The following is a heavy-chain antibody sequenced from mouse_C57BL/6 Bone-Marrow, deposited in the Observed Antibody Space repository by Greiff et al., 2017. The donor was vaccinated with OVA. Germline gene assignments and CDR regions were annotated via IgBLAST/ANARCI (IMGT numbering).Heavy chain of an antibody. CDR2: IHPNSGST. J-gene: IGHJ3*01. CDR1: GYTFTSYW. V-gene: IGHV1-64*01. Sequence: QVQLQQPGAELVKPGASVKLSCKASGYTFTSYWMHWVKQRPGQGLEWIGMIHPNSGSTNYNEKFKSKATLTVDKSSSTAYMQLSSLTSEDSAVYYCARIRTGRGAWFAYWGQGTLVTVSA. D-gene: IGHD4-1*01. CDR3: ARIRTGRGAWFAY.